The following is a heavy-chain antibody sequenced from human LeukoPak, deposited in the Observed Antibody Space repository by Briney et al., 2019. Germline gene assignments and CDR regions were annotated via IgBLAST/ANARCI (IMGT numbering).Heavy chain of an antibody. J-gene: IGHJ1*01. CDR3: AKDQVDSSGDAEYFQH. CDR1: GFTFSAYT. Sequence: GGSLRLSCAASGFTFSAYTMNWVRQAPGKGLEWVAFIRYDGSNKYYADSVKGRFTISSDNSKNTLYLQMNSLRAEDTAVYYCAKDQVDSSGDAEYFQHWGQGTLVTVSS. CDR2: IRYDGSNK. D-gene: IGHD3-22*01. V-gene: IGHV3-30*02.